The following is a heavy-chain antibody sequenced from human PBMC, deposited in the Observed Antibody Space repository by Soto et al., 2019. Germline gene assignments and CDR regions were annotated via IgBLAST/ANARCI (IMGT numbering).Heavy chain of an antibody. CDR2: ISASGGST. J-gene: IGHJ6*02. V-gene: IGHV3-23*01. Sequence: EVQLLESGGGLVQPGGSLRLSCAASGFTFSTYAMSWVRQAPGKGLEWVSVISASGGSTFYADSVKGRFTVSRDNSRNTLYVQVISLRVEDTAVYYCAKDLRTSTNYNYGMDVWGQGTTVTVSS. CDR3: AKDLRTSTNYNYGMDV. CDR1: GFTFSTYA.